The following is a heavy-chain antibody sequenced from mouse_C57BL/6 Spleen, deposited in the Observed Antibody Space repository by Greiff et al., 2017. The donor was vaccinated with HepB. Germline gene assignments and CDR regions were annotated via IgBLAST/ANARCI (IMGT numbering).Heavy chain of an antibody. D-gene: IGHD1-1*01. V-gene: IGHV1-22*01. CDR1: GYTFTDYN. J-gene: IGHJ4*01. CDR3: ARGDYYGSSYVESYAMDY. Sequence: VQLQQSGPELVKPGASVKMSCKASGYTFTDYNMHWVKQSHGKSLEWIGYINPNNGGTSYNQKFKGKATLTVNKSSSTAYMELRSLTSEDSAVYYCARGDYYGSSYVESYAMDYWGQGTSVTVSS. CDR2: INPNNGGT.